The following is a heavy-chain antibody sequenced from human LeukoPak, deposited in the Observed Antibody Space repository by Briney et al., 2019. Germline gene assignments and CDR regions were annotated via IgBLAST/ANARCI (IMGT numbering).Heavy chain of an antibody. D-gene: IGHD2-21*02. Sequence: SVTVSFKASGGTFSSYAISWVRQAPGQGLEWMGGIIPIFGTANYAQKFQGRDTITADKSTSTAYMELSSLRSEDTAVYYCARGPFVVVTAIPDYFDYWGQGTLVTVSS. CDR2: IIPIFGTA. J-gene: IGHJ4*02. V-gene: IGHV1-69*06. CDR1: GGTFSSYA. CDR3: ARGPFVVVTAIPDYFDY.